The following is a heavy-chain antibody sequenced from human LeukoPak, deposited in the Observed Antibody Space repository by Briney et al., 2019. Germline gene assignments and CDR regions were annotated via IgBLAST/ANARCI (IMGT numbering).Heavy chain of an antibody. Sequence: ASVKVSCKVSGYTLTELSMHWVRQAPGKGLEWMGGFDPEDGETIYAQKFQGRVTMTEDTSTDTAYMELSSLRSEDTAVYYCATYQLLELELRLRGPFDIWGQGTMVTVSS. CDR2: FDPEDGET. CDR3: ATYQLLELELRLRGPFDI. V-gene: IGHV1-24*01. J-gene: IGHJ3*02. D-gene: IGHD2-2*01. CDR1: GYTLTELS.